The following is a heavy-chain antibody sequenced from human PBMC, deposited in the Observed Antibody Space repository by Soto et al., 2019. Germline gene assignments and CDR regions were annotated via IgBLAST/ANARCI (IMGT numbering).Heavy chain of an antibody. J-gene: IGHJ6*02. CDR3: ASAGGEYSSQSYYGMDV. D-gene: IGHD6-6*01. Sequence: SVKVSCKASGYTFTGYYMHWVRQAPGQGLEWMGWINPNSGGTNYAQKFQGRVTMTRDTSISTAYMELSRLRSDDTAVYYCASAGGEYSSQSYYGMDVWGQGTTVTVSS. CDR1: GYTFTGYY. V-gene: IGHV1-2*02. CDR2: INPNSGGT.